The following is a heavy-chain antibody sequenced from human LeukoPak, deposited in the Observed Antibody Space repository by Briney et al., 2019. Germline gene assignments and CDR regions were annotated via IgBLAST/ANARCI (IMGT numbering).Heavy chain of an antibody. CDR1: GGSFSGYD. CDR3: AGMRITTPTVRTLDY. CDR2: INHSGSS. J-gene: IGHJ4*02. Sequence: SETLSLTCAVYGGSFSGYDWSWIRQAPGKGLEWIGEINHSGSSHYNPSLKSRVTISAHTSKNQFSLKVNSVTAADTAVYYCAGMRITTPTVRTLDYWGQGTLVTVSS. D-gene: IGHD1-14*01. V-gene: IGHV4-34*01.